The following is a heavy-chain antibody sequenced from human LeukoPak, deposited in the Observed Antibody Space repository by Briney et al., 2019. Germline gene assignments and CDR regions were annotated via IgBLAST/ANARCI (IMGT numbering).Heavy chain of an antibody. CDR3: ARGRLRQSAPDY. V-gene: IGHV4-34*01. Sequence: SETLSLTCAVYGGSFSGYYWSWIRQPPGKGLEWIGEINHSGSTNYNPSLKSRVTISVDTSKNQFSLKLSSVTAADTAVYYCARGRLRQSAPDYWGQGTLVTVSS. D-gene: IGHD5-12*01. J-gene: IGHJ4*02. CDR1: GGSFSGYY. CDR2: INHSGST.